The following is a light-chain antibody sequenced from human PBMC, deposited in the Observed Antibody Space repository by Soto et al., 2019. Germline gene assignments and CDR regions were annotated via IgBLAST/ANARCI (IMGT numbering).Light chain of an antibody. CDR3: QQYYSYPLT. CDR1: QGISSY. Sequence: AIRMTQSPSSFSASTGDRVTITCRASQGISSYLAWYQQKPGKAPKLLIYAAYTLQSGVPSRYSGSGSGTNFTFTFCCLQSEDFAIYYCQQYYSYPLTFGGGTKV. V-gene: IGKV1-8*01. CDR2: AAY. J-gene: IGKJ4*01.